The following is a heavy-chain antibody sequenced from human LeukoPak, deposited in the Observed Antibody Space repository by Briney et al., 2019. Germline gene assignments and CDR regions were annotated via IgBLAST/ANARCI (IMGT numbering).Heavy chain of an antibody. CDR2: IIPIFGTA. CDR3: ARAEYSSSWYPGYYFDY. J-gene: IGHJ4*02. D-gene: IGHD6-13*01. CDR1: GGTFSSYA. Sequence: SVKVSCKASGGTFSSYAISWVRQAPGQGLEWMGGIIPIFGTANYAQKFQGRVTITADKSTSTAYMELSSLRSEDTAVYYCARAEYSSSWYPGYYFDYWGQGTLVTVSS. V-gene: IGHV1-69*06.